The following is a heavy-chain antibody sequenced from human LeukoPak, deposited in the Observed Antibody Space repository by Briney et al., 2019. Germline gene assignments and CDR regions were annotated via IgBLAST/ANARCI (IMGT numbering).Heavy chain of an antibody. CDR1: GYTFTSYA. CDR3: ARDMVRGVIFLDP. D-gene: IGHD3-10*01. V-gene: IGHV1-3*01. CDR2: INAGNGNT. Sequence: EAPVNVSCKASGYTFTSYAMHWVRQAPGQRLEWMGWINAGNGNTKYSQKFQGRVTITRDTSASTAYMELSSLRSEDTAVYYCARDMVRGVIFLDPWGQGTLVTVSS. J-gene: IGHJ5*02.